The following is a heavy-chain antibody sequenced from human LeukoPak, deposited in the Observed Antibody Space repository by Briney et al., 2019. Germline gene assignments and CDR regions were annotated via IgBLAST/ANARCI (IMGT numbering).Heavy chain of an antibody. CDR3: ARGGNYYDSSGYYLPRGT. Sequence: GASVKVSCKASGGTFSSYAISWVRQAPGQGLEWMGWISAYNGNTNYAQKLQGRVTMTTDTSTSTAYMELRSLRSDDTAVYYCARGGNYYDSSGYYLPRGTWGQGTLVTVSS. D-gene: IGHD3-22*01. V-gene: IGHV1-18*01. CDR1: GGTFSSYA. J-gene: IGHJ5*02. CDR2: ISAYNGNT.